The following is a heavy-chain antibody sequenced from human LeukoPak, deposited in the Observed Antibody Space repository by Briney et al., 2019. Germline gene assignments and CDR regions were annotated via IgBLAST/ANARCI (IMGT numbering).Heavy chain of an antibody. V-gene: IGHV4-59*01. CDR1: GGSISSYY. Sequence: SETLSLTCTVSGGSISSYYWSWIRQPPGKGLEWIGYIYYSGSTNYNPSLKSRVTISVDTSKNQFSLKLSSVTAADTAVYYCARGYRGGNSMNYWYFDLWGRGTLVTVSS. CDR3: ARGYRGGNSMNYWYFDL. CDR2: IYYSGST. J-gene: IGHJ2*01. D-gene: IGHD4-23*01.